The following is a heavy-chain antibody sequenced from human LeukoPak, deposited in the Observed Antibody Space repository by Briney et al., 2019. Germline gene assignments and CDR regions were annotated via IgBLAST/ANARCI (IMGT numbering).Heavy chain of an antibody. Sequence: GGSLRLSCAASGFTFSSYALTWVRQAPGKGLEWVSTFSSSGGSTYYADSVKGRFTISRDSSKNTLFLQMNSLRAEDTAVYYCAKYCSGGNCYSGLYWGQGTLVTVSS. J-gene: IGHJ4*02. D-gene: IGHD2-15*01. CDR1: GFTFSSYA. CDR2: FSSSGGST. CDR3: AKYCSGGNCYSGLY. V-gene: IGHV3-23*01.